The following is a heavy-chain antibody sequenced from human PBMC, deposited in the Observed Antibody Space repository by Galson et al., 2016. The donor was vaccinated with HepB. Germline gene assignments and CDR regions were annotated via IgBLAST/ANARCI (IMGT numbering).Heavy chain of an antibody. CDR1: GFFFSGRA. J-gene: IGHJ4*02. V-gene: IGHV3-23*01. D-gene: IGHD4/OR15-4a*01. CDR3: ARDDYSGGRGSPDY. Sequence: SLRLSCAASGFFFSGRAMCWVRQAPGKGLEWVSGINNGAATTGYAASVKGRFTISRDNSKNTLYLQMNSLRTEDTAVYYCARDDYSGGRGSPDYWGRGTLVTVSS. CDR2: INNGAATT.